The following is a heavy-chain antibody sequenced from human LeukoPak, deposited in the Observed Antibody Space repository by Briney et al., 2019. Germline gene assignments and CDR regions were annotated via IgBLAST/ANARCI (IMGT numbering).Heavy chain of an antibody. J-gene: IGHJ6*02. D-gene: IGHD1-26*01. Sequence: GGSLRLSCAASGFTLGTYAMSWVRQAPGKGLEWVSAISGSGGSTYYADSVKGRFAISRDNSKHTLYLQMNSLRAEDTAVYYCAKGSGSYYYYYGMDVWGQGTTVTVSS. V-gene: IGHV3-23*01. CDR3: AKGSGSYYYYYGMDV. CDR1: GFTLGTYA. CDR2: ISGSGGST.